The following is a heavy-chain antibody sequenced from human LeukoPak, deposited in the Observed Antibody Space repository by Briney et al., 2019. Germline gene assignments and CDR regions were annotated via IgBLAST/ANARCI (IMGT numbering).Heavy chain of an antibody. V-gene: IGHV3-11*06. CDR1: GGSFNAYY. CDR2: ISSSSSYI. Sequence: LSLTCAVYGGSFNAYYWSWIRQAPGKGLEWVSSISSSSSYIYYADSVKGRFTISRDNAKNSLYLQMNSLRAEDTAVYYCAKVKTDILIADSWGQGTLVTVSS. J-gene: IGHJ4*02. D-gene: IGHD2-21*02. CDR3: AKVKTDILIADS.